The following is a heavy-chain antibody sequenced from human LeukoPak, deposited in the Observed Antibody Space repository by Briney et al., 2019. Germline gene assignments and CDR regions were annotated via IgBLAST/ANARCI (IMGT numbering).Heavy chain of an antibody. CDR2: ISAYNGNT. J-gene: IGHJ6*04. V-gene: IGHV1-18*01. CDR3: ARPDYGSGFYV. Sequence: ASVKVSCKASGYTFTSYGISWVRQAPGQGLEWMGWISAYNGNTNYPQKLQGRVTMTRNTSISTAYMELSSLRSEDTAVYYCARPDYGSGFYVWGKGTTVTVSS. D-gene: IGHD3-10*01. CDR1: GYTFTSYG.